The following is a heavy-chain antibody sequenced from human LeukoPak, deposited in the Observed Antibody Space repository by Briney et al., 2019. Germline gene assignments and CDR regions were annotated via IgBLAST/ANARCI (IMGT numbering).Heavy chain of an antibody. V-gene: IGHV1-69*04. CDR1: GGTFSSYA. J-gene: IGHJ4*02. Sequence: ASVKVSCTASGGTFSSYAISWVRQAPGQGLEWMGRIIPILGIANYAQKFQGRVTITADKSTSTAYMELSSLRSEDTAVYYCATDPYYYGSGSYYFDYWGQGTLVTVSS. CDR2: IIPILGIA. CDR3: ATDPYYYGSGSYYFDY. D-gene: IGHD3-10*01.